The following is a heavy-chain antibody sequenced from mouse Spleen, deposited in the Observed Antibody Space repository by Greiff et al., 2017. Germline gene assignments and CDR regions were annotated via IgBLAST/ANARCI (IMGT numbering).Heavy chain of an antibody. CDR2: ISSGSSTI. V-gene: IGHV5-17*01. CDR1: GFTFSDYG. Sequence: EVKVEESGGGLVKPGGSLKLSCAASGFTFSDYGMHWVRQAPEKGLEWVAYISSGSSTIYYADTVKGRFTISRDNAKNTLFLQMTSLRSEDTAMYYCARGLLKGIDYWGQGTTLTVSS. D-gene: IGHD2-3*01. J-gene: IGHJ2*01. CDR3: ARGLLKGIDY.